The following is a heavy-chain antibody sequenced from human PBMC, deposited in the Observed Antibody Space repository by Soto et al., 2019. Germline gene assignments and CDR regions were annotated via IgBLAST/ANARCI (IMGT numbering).Heavy chain of an antibody. CDR3: AKDDSGFSGSTDIDSFNS. J-gene: IGHJ4*02. CDR1: GYTFTSYA. Sequence: ASVKVSCKASGYTFTSYAMHWVRQAPGQRLEWMGWINAGNGNTKYSQKFQGRVTITRDTSASTAYMQLSSLTSEDTAVYYCAKDDSGFSGSTDIDSFNSWGQGALVTVSS. D-gene: IGHD1-26*01. CDR2: INAGNGNT. V-gene: IGHV1-3*01.